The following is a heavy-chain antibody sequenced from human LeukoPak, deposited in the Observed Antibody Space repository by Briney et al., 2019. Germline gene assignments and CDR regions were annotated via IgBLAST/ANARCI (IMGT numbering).Heavy chain of an antibody. CDR3: ARAMVATNDY. D-gene: IGHD1-26*01. V-gene: IGHV1-2*02. CDR2: INPDSGGT. CDR1: GYTFTDYY. J-gene: IGHJ4*02. Sequence: ASVKVSCKASGYTFTDYYMHWVRQAPGQGLEWMGRINPDSGGTSYAQKFQGRVTMTRDTSISTAYMELSRLRFDDTAVYYCARAMVATNDYWGQGTLVTVSS.